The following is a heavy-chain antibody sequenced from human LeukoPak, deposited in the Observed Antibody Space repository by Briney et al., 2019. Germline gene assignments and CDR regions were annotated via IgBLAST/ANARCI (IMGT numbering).Heavy chain of an antibody. CDR2: MNPNSGST. J-gene: IGHJ4*02. V-gene: IGHV1-8*01. CDR3: AREGSSSRGGVDY. D-gene: IGHD6-13*01. Sequence: ASVKVSCKASGYTFTSYDINWVRQAPGQGLEWMGWMNPNSGSTGYAQKFQGRVTMTRNTSISTAYMELSSLRSEDTAVYYCAREGSSSRGGVDYWGQGTLVTVSS. CDR1: GYTFTSYD.